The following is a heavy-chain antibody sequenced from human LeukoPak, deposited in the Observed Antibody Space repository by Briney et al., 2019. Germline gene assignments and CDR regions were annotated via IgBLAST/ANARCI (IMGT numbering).Heavy chain of an antibody. CDR1: GFTFSSYW. J-gene: IGHJ5*02. CDR3: ASGGATVVTRGGSRFDP. V-gene: IGHV3-7*03. D-gene: IGHD4-23*01. CDR2: IKQDGNEK. Sequence: GGSLRLSCAASGFTFSSYWMSWVRQAPGKGLEWVANIKQDGNEKYYVDSVKGRFTIPRDNVKNSLYLQMNSLRAEDTAVYYCASGGATVVTRGGSRFDPWGQGTLVTVSS.